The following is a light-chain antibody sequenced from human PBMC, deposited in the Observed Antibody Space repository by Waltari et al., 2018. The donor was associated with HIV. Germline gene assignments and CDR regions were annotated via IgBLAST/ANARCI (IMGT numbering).Light chain of an antibody. J-gene: IGLJ1*01. V-gene: IGLV1-47*01. CDR2: RKN. CDR1: SSNIGRNY. CDR3: AAWNDSLSGYV. Sequence: QSVLTQPPSASGTPGQRVTISCSGSSSNIGRNYVYWYQQLPGTAPKLLIYRKNQPPSGVPDRFPGSKSGTSASPAIIGLRSEDEAYYYCAAWNDSLSGYVFGTGTKVTV.